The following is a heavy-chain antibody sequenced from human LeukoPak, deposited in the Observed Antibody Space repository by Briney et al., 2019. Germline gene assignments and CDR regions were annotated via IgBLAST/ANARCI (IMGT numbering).Heavy chain of an antibody. CDR1: AGSFSGYF. V-gene: IGHV4-34*01. CDR3: ARDGSGGSNGRDFDY. Sequence: SETLSLTCAVYAGSFSGYFWSWIRQSPGKGLEWIGEINHSGSTNYNSSLKRRVTISVDTSKNQFSLRLSSVIAADTAVYYCARDGSGGSNGRDFDYWGQGTLVTVSS. D-gene: IGHD2-15*01. J-gene: IGHJ4*02. CDR2: INHSGST.